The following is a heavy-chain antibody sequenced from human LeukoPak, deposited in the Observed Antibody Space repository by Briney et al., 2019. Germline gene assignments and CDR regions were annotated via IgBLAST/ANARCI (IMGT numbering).Heavy chain of an antibody. J-gene: IGHJ6*02. CDR1: GDSVSSGTYY. Sequence: SETLSLTCTVSGDSVSSGTYYWSWIRQPPGKGLEWIGSIYYSGSTYYNPSLKSRVTISVDTSKNQFSLKLSSVTAADTAVYYCATHSSGWSYYYYGMDVWGQGTTVTVSS. CDR2: IYYSGST. D-gene: IGHD6-19*01. CDR3: ATHSSGWSYYYYGMDV. V-gene: IGHV4-39*01.